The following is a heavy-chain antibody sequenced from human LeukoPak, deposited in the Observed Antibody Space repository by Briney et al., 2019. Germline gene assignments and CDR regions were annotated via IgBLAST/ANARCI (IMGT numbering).Heavy chain of an antibody. J-gene: IGHJ4*02. CDR2: INPSGGST. V-gene: IGHV1-46*01. CDR3: ARVPGIAVAGVAFDY. D-gene: IGHD6-19*01. CDR1: GYTFTSYY. Sequence: ASVKVSCKASGYTFTSYYMHWVRQAPGQGLEWMGIINPSGGSTSYAQKFQGRVTMTRDTSTSTVYMELSSLRSEDTAVYYCARVPGIAVAGVAFDYWDQGTLVTVSS.